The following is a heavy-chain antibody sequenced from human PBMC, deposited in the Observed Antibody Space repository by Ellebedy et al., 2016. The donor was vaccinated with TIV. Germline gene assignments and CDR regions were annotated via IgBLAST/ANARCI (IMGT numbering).Heavy chain of an antibody. Sequence: GESLKISCAASGFTFRSYAMSWVRQAPGKGLKLVSAISSSGRSTYYADSVKGRFTISRDNSKSTLYLQMNSLRIEDTAIYYCATTSGYGTGWYGRNAYWGQGTLVTVSS. CDR1: GFTFRSYA. CDR3: ATTSGYGTGWYGRNAY. V-gene: IGHV3-23*01. J-gene: IGHJ4*02. D-gene: IGHD6-19*01. CDR2: ISSSGRST.